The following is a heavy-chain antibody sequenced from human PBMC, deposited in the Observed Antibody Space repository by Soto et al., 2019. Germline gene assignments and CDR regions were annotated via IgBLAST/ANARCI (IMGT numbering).Heavy chain of an antibody. D-gene: IGHD3-22*01. CDR2: IYYSGST. Sequence: SETLSLTCRVSGVSLTSHYWTWIRQSPGKGLEWIGYIYYSGSTNYSPSLKSRLTMSIDTPSNQFSLNLSSVTAADTAIYYCARLRDRSGTASIYDGMDVWGPGTMVTVSS. CDR1: GVSLTSHY. V-gene: IGHV4-59*11. CDR3: ARLRDRSGTASIYDGMDV. J-gene: IGHJ6*02.